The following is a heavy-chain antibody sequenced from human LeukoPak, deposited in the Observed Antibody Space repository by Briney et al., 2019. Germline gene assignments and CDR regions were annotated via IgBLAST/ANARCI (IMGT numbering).Heavy chain of an antibody. J-gene: IGHJ4*02. CDR1: GYIFASYW. CDR2: VYPGDSDT. D-gene: IGHD2-15*01. Sequence: GESLQISCKASGYIFASYWIAWVRQLPGKGLEWMGIVYPGDSDTKYSPSFQGQITVSVDTSINTAYVQWSSPKASDTAVYFCARHSNGWSIDFWGQGTLVTVSS. CDR3: ARHSNGWSIDF. V-gene: IGHV5-51*01.